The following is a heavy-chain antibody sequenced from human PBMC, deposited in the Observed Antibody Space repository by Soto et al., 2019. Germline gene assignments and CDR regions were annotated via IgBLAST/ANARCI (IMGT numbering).Heavy chain of an antibody. V-gene: IGHV3-21*01. CDR3: ARAKNYDFWSGYDAFDI. CDR2: ISSSSSYI. J-gene: IGHJ3*02. Sequence: GGSLRLSCAASGFTFSSCSMNWVRQAPGKGLEWVSSISSSSSYIYYADSVKGRFTISRDNAKNSLYLQMNSLRAEDTAVYYCARAKNYDFWSGYDAFDIWGQGTMVTVSS. D-gene: IGHD3-3*01. CDR1: GFTFSSCS.